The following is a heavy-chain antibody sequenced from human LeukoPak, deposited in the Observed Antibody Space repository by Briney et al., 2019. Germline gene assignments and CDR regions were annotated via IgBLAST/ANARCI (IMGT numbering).Heavy chain of an antibody. CDR1: GFTFSNYW. J-gene: IGHJ4*02. CDR2: LNSDGRST. CDR3: AKDLSWGATDY. D-gene: IGHD6-13*01. V-gene: IGHV3-74*01. Sequence: GSLRLSCAASGFTFSNYWMHWVRKVPGKGLVWVSRLNSDGRSTSYADSVRGRFTISRDNAKNTLYLQMNSLTVEDTAMYYCAKDLSWGATDYWGQGTLVTVSS.